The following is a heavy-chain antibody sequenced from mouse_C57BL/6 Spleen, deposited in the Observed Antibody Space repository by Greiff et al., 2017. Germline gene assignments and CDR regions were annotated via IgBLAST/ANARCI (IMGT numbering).Heavy chain of an antibody. J-gene: IGHJ4*01. V-gene: IGHV14-1*01. CDR3: TTPYDYDDFHYYAMDY. CDR2: IDPEDGDT. CDR1: GFNIKDYY. Sequence: VQLQQSGAELVRPGASVKLSCTASGFNIKDYYMHWVKQRPEQGLEWIGRIDPEDGDTEYAPKFQGKATMTADTSSNTAYLQLSSLTSEDTAVYYCTTPYDYDDFHYYAMDYWGQGTSVTVSS. D-gene: IGHD2-4*01.